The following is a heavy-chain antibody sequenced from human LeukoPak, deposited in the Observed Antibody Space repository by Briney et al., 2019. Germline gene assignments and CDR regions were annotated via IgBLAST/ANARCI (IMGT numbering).Heavy chain of an antibody. V-gene: IGHV1-18*01. D-gene: IGHD6-13*01. CDR3: ARGPIAAAGTWHNWFDP. J-gene: IGHJ5*02. CDR2: ISAYNGNT. CDR1: GYTFTSYG. Sequence: ASVKVSCKASGYTFTSYGISWVRQAPGQGLEWMGWISAYNGNTNYAQKLQGRVTMTTDTSTSTAYMELRSLRSDDTAVYYCARGPIAAAGTWHNWFDPWGQGTLVTVSS.